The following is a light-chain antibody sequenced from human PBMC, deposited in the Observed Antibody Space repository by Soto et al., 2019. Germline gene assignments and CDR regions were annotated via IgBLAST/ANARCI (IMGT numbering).Light chain of an antibody. Sequence: EIVMTQSPATLSVSPGERATLSCRANQTVYSNLAWYQQKPGQAPRLLIYGASSRAAGIPARFSGSGSGTEFTLTISGLQSEDFAVYYCQQDDKWPLTFDGGTKVEIK. J-gene: IGKJ4*01. CDR3: QQDDKWPLT. CDR2: GAS. CDR1: QTVYSN. V-gene: IGKV3-15*01.